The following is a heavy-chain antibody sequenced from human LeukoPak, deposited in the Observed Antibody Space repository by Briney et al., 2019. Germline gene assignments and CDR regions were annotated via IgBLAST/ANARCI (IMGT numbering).Heavy chain of an antibody. J-gene: IGHJ4*02. Sequence: GGSLRLSCAASGFTFNSYAMTWVRQAPGKGLEWVSHVSGSGGITYYVDSVKGRFTIFRDNSKNTLYLQMNSLRAEGTAVYYCAKTTAGNSSGRNPGWPVDYWGQGTLVTVSS. CDR2: VSGSGGIT. V-gene: IGHV3-23*01. CDR3: AKTTAGNSSGRNPGWPVDY. CDR1: GFTFNSYA. D-gene: IGHD6-19*01.